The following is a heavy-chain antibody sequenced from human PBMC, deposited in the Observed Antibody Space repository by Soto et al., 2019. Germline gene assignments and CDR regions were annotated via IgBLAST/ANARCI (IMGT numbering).Heavy chain of an antibody. CDR2: IRSKANSYAT. D-gene: IGHD2-2*01. J-gene: IGHJ6*02. CDR3: TIVVVPAAKGAYYYGMDV. Sequence: GGSLRLSCAASGFTFSGSAMHWVRQASGKGLEWVGRIRSKANSYATAYAASVKGRFTISRDDSKNTAYLQMNSLKTEDTAVYYCTIVVVPAAKGAYYYGMDVWGQGTTVTVS. CDR1: GFTFSGSA. V-gene: IGHV3-73*01.